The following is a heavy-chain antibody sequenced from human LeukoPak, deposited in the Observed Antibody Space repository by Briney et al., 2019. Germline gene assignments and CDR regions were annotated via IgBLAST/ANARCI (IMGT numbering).Heavy chain of an antibody. D-gene: IGHD4-23*01. J-gene: IGHJ4*02. CDR1: EYTFTGYY. CDR2: INPNSGGT. V-gene: IGHV1-2*06. CDR3: ARGGNSEPYYFDY. Sequence: ASVKVSCKGSEYTFTGYYMHWVRQAPGQGLEWMGRINPNSGGTDYAQKFQGRVTMTRDTSISTAYMELSRLRSDDTAVYYCARGGNSEPYYFDYWGQGTLVTVSS.